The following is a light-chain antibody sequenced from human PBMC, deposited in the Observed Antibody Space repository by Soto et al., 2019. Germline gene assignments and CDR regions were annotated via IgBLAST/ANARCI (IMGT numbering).Light chain of an antibody. CDR2: AAS. J-gene: IGKJ2*02. CDR3: QQVNSYPRT. V-gene: IGKV1-9*01. CDR1: QGISSY. Sequence: DIQLTQSPSFLSASIGDRVTITCRASQGISSYLAWYQQKPGKAPKLLIYAASTLQSGVPSRFSGSGSGTEFNLTISSLQPEDFATYYCQQVNSYPRTFGQGTKLEIK.